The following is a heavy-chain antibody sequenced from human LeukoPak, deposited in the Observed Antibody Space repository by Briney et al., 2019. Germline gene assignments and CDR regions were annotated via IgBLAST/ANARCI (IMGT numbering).Heavy chain of an antibody. Sequence: GSLRLSCAASGFTVSSNYMSWVRQAPGKGLEWVSVIYSGGSTYYADSVKGRFTISRDNSKNTLYLQMNSLRAEDTAVYYCARVRGSYYYYYGMDVWGQGTTVTVSS. CDR2: IYSGGST. V-gene: IGHV3-66*01. CDR3: ARVRGSYYYYYGMDV. CDR1: GFTVSSNY. J-gene: IGHJ6*02.